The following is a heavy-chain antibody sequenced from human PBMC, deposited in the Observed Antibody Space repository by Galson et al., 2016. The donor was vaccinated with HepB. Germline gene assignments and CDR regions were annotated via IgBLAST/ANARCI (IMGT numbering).Heavy chain of an antibody. Sequence: SLRLSCAASGFTFSXXXMNXXXQAXXXGLXXVSXXXNSXXXTSXXDSXXGRFTISGDNSKNXVYLQXXNLRAEXTAVYYCAXXLWVRGVXXFDPWXXXTLXTXSS. J-gene: IGHJ5*02. D-gene: IGHD3-10*01. CDR3: AXXLWVRGVXXFDP. CDR1: GFTFSXXX. CDR2: XXNSXXXT. V-gene: IGHV3-23*01.